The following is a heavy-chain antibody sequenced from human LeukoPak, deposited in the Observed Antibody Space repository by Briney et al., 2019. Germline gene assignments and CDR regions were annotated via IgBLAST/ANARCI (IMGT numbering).Heavy chain of an antibody. D-gene: IGHD6-13*01. Sequence: GSLRLSCAASGFTFSSYEMNWVRQAPGKGLEWVSGISAGGGSTYYADSVKGRFTISRDNSKNTLYLQMNSPTVEDTAVYYCAKSPRSAADNWFGPWGQGTLVTVSS. V-gene: IGHV3-23*01. CDR2: ISAGGGST. CDR3: AKSPRSAADNWFGP. CDR1: GFTFSSYE. J-gene: IGHJ5*02.